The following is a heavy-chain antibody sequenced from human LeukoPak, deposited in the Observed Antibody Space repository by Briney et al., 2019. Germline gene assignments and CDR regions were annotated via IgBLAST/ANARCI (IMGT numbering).Heavy chain of an antibody. CDR1: GFSFSGYS. D-gene: IGHD6-19*01. CDR3: ASLHHLPRGGVPVTIS. Sequence: GGSLRLSCAASGFSFSGYSMNWVRQAPGKGLEWVSFISKSGSNIYYADSVRGRFTISRDNDGNSLYLQMNSLRDEDTALYYCASLHHLPRGGVPVTISWGQGTLVTVSS. CDR2: ISKSGSNI. V-gene: IGHV3-48*02. J-gene: IGHJ5*02.